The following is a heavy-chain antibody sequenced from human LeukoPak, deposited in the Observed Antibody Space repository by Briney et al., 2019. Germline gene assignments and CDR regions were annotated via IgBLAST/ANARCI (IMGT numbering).Heavy chain of an antibody. Sequence: GGSLRLSCAASGFTFDDYAMHWVRQAPGKGLEWVSGISWNSGNTGYADSVKGRFTISRDNAKNSLYLQMNSLRSEDTALYYCAKAEGGWKSLPSDYWGQGTLVTVSS. J-gene: IGHJ4*02. CDR3: AKAEGGWKSLPSDY. CDR1: GFTFDDYA. CDR2: ISWNSGNT. V-gene: IGHV3-9*01. D-gene: IGHD1-1*01.